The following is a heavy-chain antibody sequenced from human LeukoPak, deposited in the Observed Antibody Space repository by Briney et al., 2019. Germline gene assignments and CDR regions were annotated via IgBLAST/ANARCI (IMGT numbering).Heavy chain of an antibody. CDR3: AKFGELPNYFDY. Sequence: ASVKVSCKASGYTFTSYYMHWVRQAPGQGLEWMGIINPSGGSTSYAQKFQGRVTMTRDTSTSTVYMELSSLRSEDTAVYYCAKFGELPNYFDYWGQGTLVTVSS. D-gene: IGHD3-10*01. J-gene: IGHJ4*02. CDR1: GYTFTSYY. CDR2: INPSGGST. V-gene: IGHV1-46*01.